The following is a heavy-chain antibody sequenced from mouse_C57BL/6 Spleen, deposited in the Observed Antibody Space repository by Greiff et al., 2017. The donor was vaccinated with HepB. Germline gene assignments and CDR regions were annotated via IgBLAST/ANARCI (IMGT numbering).Heavy chain of an antibody. CDR2: IDPETGGT. V-gene: IGHV1-15*01. CDR3: TRERVYYGNPYLDY. Sequence: VQLQQSGAELVRPGASVTLSCKASGYTFTDYEMHWVKQTPVHGLEWIGAIDPETGGTAYNQKFKGKAILTADKSSSTAYMELRSLTSEDSAVYYCTRERVYYGNPYLDYWGQGTTLTVSS. CDR1: GYTFTDYE. J-gene: IGHJ2*01. D-gene: IGHD2-1*01.